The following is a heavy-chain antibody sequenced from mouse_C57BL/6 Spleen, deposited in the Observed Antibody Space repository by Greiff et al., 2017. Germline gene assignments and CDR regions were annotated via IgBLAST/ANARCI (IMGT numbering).Heavy chain of an antibody. D-gene: IGHD3-3*01. Sequence: VKLQQPGTEPVKPGASVKLSCKASGYTFTSYWMHWVKQRPGQGLEWIGNINPSNGGTNYNEKFKSKATLTVDKSSSTAYMQLSSLTSEDSAVYYCAREGGRGDYFDYWGQGTTLTVSS. V-gene: IGHV1-53*01. CDR2: INPSNGGT. J-gene: IGHJ2*01. CDR3: AREGGRGDYFDY. CDR1: GYTFTSYW.